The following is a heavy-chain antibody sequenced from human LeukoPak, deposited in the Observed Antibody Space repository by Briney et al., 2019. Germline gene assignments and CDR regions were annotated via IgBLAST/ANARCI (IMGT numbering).Heavy chain of an antibody. Sequence: GGSLRLSCAASGFTFSSYSMNWVRQAPGKGLEWVSSISSSSSYIYYADSVKGRFTISRDNAKNSLYLQMNSLRAEDTAVYCCARAGYYDSSGYSYWGQGTLVTVSS. CDR2: ISSSSSYI. V-gene: IGHV3-21*01. J-gene: IGHJ4*02. D-gene: IGHD3-22*01. CDR3: ARAGYYDSSGYSY. CDR1: GFTFSSYS.